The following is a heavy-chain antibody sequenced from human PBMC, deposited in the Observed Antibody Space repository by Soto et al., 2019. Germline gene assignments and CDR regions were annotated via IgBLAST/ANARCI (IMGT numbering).Heavy chain of an antibody. J-gene: IGHJ5*02. Sequence: KPSETLSLTCTVSGGSISSYYWSWIRQPPGKGLEWIGYIYYSGSTNYNPSLKSRVTISVDTSKNQFSLKLSSVTAADTAVYYCARDRSIAVAGAYNWFDPWGQGTLVTVSS. V-gene: IGHV4-59*01. D-gene: IGHD6-19*01. CDR1: GGSISSYY. CDR2: IYYSGST. CDR3: ARDRSIAVAGAYNWFDP.